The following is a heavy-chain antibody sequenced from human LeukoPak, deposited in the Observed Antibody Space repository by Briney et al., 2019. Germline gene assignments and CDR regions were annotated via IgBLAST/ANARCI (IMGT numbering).Heavy chain of an antibody. CDR3: ARGIRWASDY. Sequence: HPGGSLRLSCAASGFTFSSYSMVWVRQAPGKGLEYVSGITSNGGTTYYGNSVKGRFTISRDNSKDTLYLQMGSLRTEDTAVYYCARGIRWASDYWGQGTPVTVAS. V-gene: IGHV3-64*01. D-gene: IGHD4-23*01. J-gene: IGHJ4*02. CDR1: GFTFSSYS. CDR2: ITSNGGTT.